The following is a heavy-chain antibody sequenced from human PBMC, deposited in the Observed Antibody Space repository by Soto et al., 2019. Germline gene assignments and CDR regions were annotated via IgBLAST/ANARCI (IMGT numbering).Heavy chain of an antibody. V-gene: IGHV3-53*01. CDR3: ARNSHADYDSSGYYSPPPAFDI. D-gene: IGHD3-22*01. Sequence: GGSLRLSCAASWFTVSSNYMSWVRQAPGKGLEWVSVIYSGGSTYYADSVKGRFTVSRDNSKNTLYLQMNSLRAEDTAVYYCARNSHADYDSSGYYSPPPAFDIWGQGTMVTVSS. CDR1: WFTVSSNY. CDR2: IYSGGST. J-gene: IGHJ3*02.